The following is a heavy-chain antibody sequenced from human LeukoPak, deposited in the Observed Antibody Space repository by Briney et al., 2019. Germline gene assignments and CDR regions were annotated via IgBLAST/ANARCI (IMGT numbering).Heavy chain of an antibody. J-gene: IGHJ4*02. D-gene: IGHD2-15*01. Sequence: SETLSLTWTVSGGSIGSGGYDCSWIRQHPGKGLEWIGYIYYSGSTYYNPSLKRRVTISVDTSKNQFSLKLSPVTAADTAVYYSASGYCSCGSCYSGLFDYWGQGTLVTVSS. CDR3: ASGYCSCGSCYSGLFDY. CDR1: GGSIGSGGYD. V-gene: IGHV4-31*02. CDR2: IYYSGST.